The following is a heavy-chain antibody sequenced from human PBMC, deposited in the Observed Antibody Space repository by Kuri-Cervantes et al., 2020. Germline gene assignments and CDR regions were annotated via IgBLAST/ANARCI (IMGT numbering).Heavy chain of an antibody. J-gene: IGHJ4*02. CDR2: IGTAGDT. CDR1: GFTFDDYA. D-gene: IGHD5-12*01. V-gene: IGHV3-13*01. CDR3: ARGGHSGYDFDY. Sequence: GGSLRLSCAASGFTFDDYAMHWVRQATGKGLEWVSAIGTAGDTYYPGSVKGRFTISRENAKNSLYLQMNSLRAGDTAVYYCARGGHSGYDFDYWGQGTPVTVSS.